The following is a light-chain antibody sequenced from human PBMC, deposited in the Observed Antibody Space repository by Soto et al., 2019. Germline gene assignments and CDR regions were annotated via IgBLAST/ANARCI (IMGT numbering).Light chain of an antibody. Sequence: EIVLTQSPATLSLSPGERATLSCRASQSVSSYLAWYQHKPGQAPRLLIYDASNRATGIPARFSGSGSGTDFTLTISSLQPEDFATYYCQQSYNGPFTFGPGTKVDIK. J-gene: IGKJ3*01. CDR1: QSVSSY. V-gene: IGKV3-11*01. CDR2: DAS. CDR3: QQSYNGPFT.